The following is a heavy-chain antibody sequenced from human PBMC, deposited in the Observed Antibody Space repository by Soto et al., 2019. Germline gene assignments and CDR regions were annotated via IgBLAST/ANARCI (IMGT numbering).Heavy chain of an antibody. Sequence: PSETLSLTCAVSGGSIGSGGYSWSWIRQPPGKGLEWIGYIYHSGSTYYNKSLKSRDTKSVDWSKNQFSLKLCFVTAADTAVYYCAREYPVHSAYFDYWGQG. J-gene: IGHJ4*02. CDR2: IYHSGST. CDR1: GGSIGSGGYS. CDR3: AREYPVHSAYFDY. V-gene: IGHV4-30-2*01. D-gene: IGHD1-26*01.